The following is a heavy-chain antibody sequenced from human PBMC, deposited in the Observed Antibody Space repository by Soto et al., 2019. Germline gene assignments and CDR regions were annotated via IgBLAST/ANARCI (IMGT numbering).Heavy chain of an antibody. Sequence: GGSLRLSCAASGFTFTSYAMAWVRQAPGKGLEWVSVFGVDGGNIKYADSVKGRFIISRDNSKNTLYLQMNSLRVEDTATYYCVKERYGSGSYPYFDYWGQGT. J-gene: IGHJ4*02. CDR3: VKERYGSGSYPYFDY. CDR2: FGVDGGNI. D-gene: IGHD3-10*01. CDR1: GFTFTSYA. V-gene: IGHV3-23*01.